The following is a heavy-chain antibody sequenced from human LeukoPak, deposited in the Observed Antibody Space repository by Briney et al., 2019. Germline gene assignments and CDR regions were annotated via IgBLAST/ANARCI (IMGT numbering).Heavy chain of an antibody. J-gene: IGHJ4*02. V-gene: IGHV3-30*02. Sequence: GGSLRLSCAASGFTLSTYGMHWVRQAPGKGLEWVSFIRYDGSRKYYADSVKGRFTISRDNSKNTLYLQMNSLRAEDTAVYYCTTSLTSGAYIDYWGQGTLVTVSS. D-gene: IGHD2-15*01. CDR2: IRYDGSRK. CDR3: TTSLTSGAYIDY. CDR1: GFTLSTYG.